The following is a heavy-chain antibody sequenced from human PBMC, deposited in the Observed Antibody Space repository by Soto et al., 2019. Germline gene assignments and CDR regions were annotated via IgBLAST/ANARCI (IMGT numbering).Heavy chain of an antibody. D-gene: IGHD4-4*01. J-gene: IGHJ6*02. CDR3: ARLGKDFSNSYYFGMDV. CDR1: GGSISSTSYY. V-gene: IGHV4-39*01. CDR2: LYYSGTT. Sequence: PSETQSLTCSASGGSISSTSYYWAWIRQPPGKGLEWIGNLYYSGTTYYNPSLKSRLTMSVDPSKNQFSLNLSSVTAADTAVYYCARLGKDFSNSYYFGMDVWGQGTTVTVSS.